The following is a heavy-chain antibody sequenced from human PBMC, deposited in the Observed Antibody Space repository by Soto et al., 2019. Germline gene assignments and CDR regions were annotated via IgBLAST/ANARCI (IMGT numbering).Heavy chain of an antibody. D-gene: IGHD4-17*01. CDR3: ATPYAGFDY. J-gene: IGHJ4*02. CDR1: GYNFDTFW. CDR2: IFPADSDT. Sequence: GESLKISCAGSGYNFDTFWIGWVRQMPGKGLEWMGIIFPADSDTRYIPSFQGQVTISVDKSISTAYLQWSSLKASDTAMYYCATPYAGFDYWGQGTLVTVSS. V-gene: IGHV5-51*01.